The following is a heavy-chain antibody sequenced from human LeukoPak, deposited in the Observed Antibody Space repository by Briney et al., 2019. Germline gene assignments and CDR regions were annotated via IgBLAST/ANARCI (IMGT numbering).Heavy chain of an antibody. V-gene: IGHV3-48*01. J-gene: IGHJ6*03. Sequence: GGSLRLPCAASGFTFSNFAMNWVRQAPGKGLEWVSYISSSSSTIYYADSVKGRFTISRDNSKNTLYLQMNSLRAEDTAVYYCASGVQYYYYYYMDVWGKGTTVTVSS. CDR1: GFTFSNFA. CDR2: ISSSSSTI. CDR3: ASGVQYYYYYYMDV. D-gene: IGHD1-1*01.